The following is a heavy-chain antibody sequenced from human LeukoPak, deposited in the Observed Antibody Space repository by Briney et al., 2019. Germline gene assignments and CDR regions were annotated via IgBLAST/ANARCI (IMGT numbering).Heavy chain of an antibody. CDR3: AREVVGSDYGDSVVRLNWFDP. V-gene: IGHV4-59*01. Sequence: SDTLSLTCTVSGGSISSYYWSWIRQAPGKGLEWMGWIYHSVSTHNNPSLKSRVTISVDTSKNQFSLKLSSVTAPDTAVYYCAREVVGSDYGDSVVRLNWFDPWGQGTLVTVSS. CDR2: IYHSVST. D-gene: IGHD4-17*01. CDR1: GGSISSYY. J-gene: IGHJ5*02.